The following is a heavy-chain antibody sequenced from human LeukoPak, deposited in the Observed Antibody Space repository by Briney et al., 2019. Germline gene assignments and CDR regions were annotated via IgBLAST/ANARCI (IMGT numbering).Heavy chain of an antibody. D-gene: IGHD3-22*01. CDR2: ISGSGGST. Sequence: GGSLRLSCAASGFTVSSNYMSWVRQAPGKGLEWVSAISGSGGSTYYADSVKGRFTISRDSSKNTLYLQMNSLRAEDTAVYYCARSYYDSSGSYFDYWGQGTLVTVSS. V-gene: IGHV3-23*01. CDR1: GFTVSSNY. J-gene: IGHJ4*02. CDR3: ARSYYDSSGSYFDY.